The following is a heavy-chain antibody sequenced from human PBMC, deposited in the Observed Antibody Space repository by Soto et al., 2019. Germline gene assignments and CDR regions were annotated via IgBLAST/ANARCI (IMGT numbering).Heavy chain of an antibody. J-gene: IGHJ4*02. CDR2: ISYSDGS. CDR1: GGSISSRGSMSGRSFY. Sequence: SETLSLTCTVSGGSISSRGSMSGRSFYWGWMRQPPGKGLEWIASISYSDGSFYNSSLKSRLTISVDTSKNQFSLSLRSVTAADTAVYYCARDFKRYSNPPGPLEYWGLGTLVTVSS. V-gene: IGHV4-39*02. D-gene: IGHD6-13*01. CDR3: ARDFKRYSNPPGPLEY.